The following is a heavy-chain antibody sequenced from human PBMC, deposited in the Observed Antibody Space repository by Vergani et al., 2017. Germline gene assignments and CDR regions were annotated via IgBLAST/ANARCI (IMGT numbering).Heavy chain of an antibody. V-gene: IGHV5-51*01. J-gene: IGHJ4*02. D-gene: IGHD3-22*01. CDR2: IYPGDSDT. Sequence: EVQLVQSGAEVKKPGESLKISCKGSGYSFTSYWIGWVRQMPGKGLEWMGIIYPGDSDTRYSPSFQGQVTISADKSISTAYLQWSSLKASDTAMYYCARHEGLYYYDSSGYSXFDYWGQGTLVTVSS. CDR1: GYSFTSYW. CDR3: ARHEGLYYYDSSGYSXFDY.